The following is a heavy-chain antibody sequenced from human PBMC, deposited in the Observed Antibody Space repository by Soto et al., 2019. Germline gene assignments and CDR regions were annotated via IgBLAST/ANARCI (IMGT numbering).Heavy chain of an antibody. CDR3: AKIKGGIPYGMDV. CDR1: GFTFSSYG. D-gene: IGHD3-16*02. V-gene: IGHV3-30*18. J-gene: IGHJ6*02. Sequence: QVQLVESGGGVVQPGRSLRLSCAASGFTFSSYGMHWVRQAPGKGLEWVAVISYDGSNKYYADSVKSRFTISRDNSKNTLYLQMNSLRAEDTAVYYCAKIKGGIPYGMDVWGQGTTVTVSS. CDR2: ISYDGSNK.